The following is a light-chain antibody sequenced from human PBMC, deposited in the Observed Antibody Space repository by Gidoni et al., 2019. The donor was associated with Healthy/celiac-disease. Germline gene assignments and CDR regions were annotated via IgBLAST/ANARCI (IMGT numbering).Light chain of an antibody. J-gene: IGKJ1*01. CDR1: QSVSSN. CDR3: QQYNNWPLT. V-gene: IGKV3-15*01. Sequence: EIVMTQSPATLSVSPGERATLPCRASQSVSSNLAWYQQKPGQAPRLLIYGASTRATGIPARFSGSGSGTEFTLTISSLQSEDFAVYYCQQYNNWPLTFGQXTKVEIK. CDR2: GAS.